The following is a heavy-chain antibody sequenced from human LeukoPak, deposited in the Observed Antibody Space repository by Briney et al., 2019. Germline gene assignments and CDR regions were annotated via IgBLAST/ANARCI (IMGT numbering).Heavy chain of an antibody. Sequence: SETLSLTCTVSGRSISSYYWSWIRQPPGKGLEWIGYIYYSGSTNYNPSLKSRVTISVDTSKNQFSLKLSSVTAADTAVYYCARISVEMATSYWYFDLWGRGTLVTVSS. J-gene: IGHJ2*01. CDR1: GRSISSYY. CDR3: ARISVEMATSYWYFDL. CDR2: IYYSGST. V-gene: IGHV4-59*08. D-gene: IGHD5-24*01.